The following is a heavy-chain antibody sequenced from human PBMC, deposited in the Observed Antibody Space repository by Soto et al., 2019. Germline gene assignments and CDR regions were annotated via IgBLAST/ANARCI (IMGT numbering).Heavy chain of an antibody. CDR2: IHQSGIS. CDR3: ARSFGWYAFDQ. CDR1: SASIDSN. J-gene: IGHJ4*02. Sequence: QMQLQESGPGPVKPSETLSLTCAVSSASIDSNWNWVRQPPGKGLEWIGEIHQSGISYKNPSLKSRVTMSVDKSKKQFSLNLSSVTAADTAIYFCARSFGWYAFDQWGQGTLVTVSS. V-gene: IGHV4-4*02. D-gene: IGHD6-19*01.